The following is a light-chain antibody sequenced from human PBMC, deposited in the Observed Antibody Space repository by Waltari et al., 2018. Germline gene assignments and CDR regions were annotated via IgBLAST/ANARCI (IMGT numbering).Light chain of an antibody. CDR2: DAS. Sequence: EVVMTQSPVTPSVSPGERATLSCRASQSVSNNLPWYHHKPGQAPRLVMYDASTRASGLPARFSGTGSGREFTLTINSLQSEDVAIYYCQQYSNWPPWTFGQGTTVEIK. CDR1: QSVSNN. V-gene: IGKV3-15*01. J-gene: IGKJ1*01. CDR3: QQYSNWPPWT.